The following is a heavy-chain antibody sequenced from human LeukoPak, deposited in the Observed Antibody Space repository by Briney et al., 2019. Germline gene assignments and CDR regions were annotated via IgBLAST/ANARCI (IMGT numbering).Heavy chain of an antibody. CDR2: ISYDGSNK. CDR1: GFTFSSYG. D-gene: IGHD6-19*01. CDR3: AKDDASSGLFDY. V-gene: IGHV3-30*18. Sequence: GRSLRLPCAASGFTFSSYGMHWVRQAPGKGLEWVAVISYDGSNKYYADSEKGRFTISRDNSKNTLYLQMNSLRAEDTAVYYCAKDDASSGLFDYWGQGTLVTVSS. J-gene: IGHJ4*02.